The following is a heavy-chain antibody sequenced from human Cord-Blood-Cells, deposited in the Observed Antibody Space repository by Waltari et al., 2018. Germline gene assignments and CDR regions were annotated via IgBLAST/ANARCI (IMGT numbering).Heavy chain of an antibody. CDR2: INPNSGGT. V-gene: IGHV1-2*04. J-gene: IGHJ4*02. Sequence: QVQLVQSGAEVKKPGASVKVSFKASGYTFTGYYMHWVRQAPGQGLEWMGWINPNSGGTNYAQKFQGWVTMTRETSISTAYMELSRLRSDDTAVYYCARSASLGSLRYFDYWGQGTLVTVSS. CDR3: ARSASLGSLRYFDY. D-gene: IGHD3-16*01. CDR1: GYTFTGYY.